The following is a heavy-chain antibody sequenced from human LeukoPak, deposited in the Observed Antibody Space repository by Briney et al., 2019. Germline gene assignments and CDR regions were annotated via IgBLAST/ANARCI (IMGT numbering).Heavy chain of an antibody. D-gene: IGHD3-16*01. V-gene: IGHV3-7*01. CDR2: IKQDGSQK. J-gene: IGHJ5*02. CDR3: ASHSYGYNH. CDR1: GFTFSSYA. Sequence: GGSLRLSCAASGFTFSSYAMSWVRQAPGKGLEWVANIKQDGSQKIYLVSLKGPFPIFRDNATNSLYLQMNSLRAEDTAVYYCASHSYGYNHWGQGTLVIVSS.